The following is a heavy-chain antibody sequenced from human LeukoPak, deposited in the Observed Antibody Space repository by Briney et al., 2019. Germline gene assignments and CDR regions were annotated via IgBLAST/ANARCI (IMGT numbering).Heavy chain of an antibody. V-gene: IGHV3-7*01. CDR3: ARGNYDYVWGSYRSAFDY. Sequence: GGSLRLSCAASGFTFSSYWMSWVRQAPGKGLEWVANIKQDGSEKYYVDSVKGRFTISRDNAKNSLYLQMNSLRAEDTAVYYCARGNYDYVWGSYRSAFDYWGQGTLVTVSS. CDR2: IKQDGSEK. CDR1: GFTFSSYW. D-gene: IGHD3-16*02. J-gene: IGHJ4*02.